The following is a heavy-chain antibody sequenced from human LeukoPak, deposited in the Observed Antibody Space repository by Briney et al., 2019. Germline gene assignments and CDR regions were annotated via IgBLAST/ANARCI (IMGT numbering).Heavy chain of an antibody. Sequence: SETLSLTCAVSGGSMSSGGYSWSWIRQPPGKGLEWIGYIYHSGSTYYNPSLKSRVTISVDRSKNQFSLKLSSVTAADTAVYYCARVQISLGAFDIWGQGTMVTVSS. J-gene: IGHJ3*02. CDR3: ARVQISLGAFDI. CDR1: GGSMSSGGYS. V-gene: IGHV4-30-2*01. CDR2: IYHSGST.